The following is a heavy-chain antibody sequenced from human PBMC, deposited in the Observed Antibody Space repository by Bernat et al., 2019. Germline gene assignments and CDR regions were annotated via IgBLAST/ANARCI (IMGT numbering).Heavy chain of an antibody. D-gene: IGHD3-22*01. V-gene: IGHV3-74*01. CDR1: GFTFSRYW. CDR2: ISTDGSST. J-gene: IGHJ5*02. Sequence: EVQLVESGGGLVQPGGSLRLSCAASGFTFSRYWMHWVRQAPGKGLVGVSRISTDGSSTSYADSVKGRFTISRDNAKNTLYLQMNSLRAEDTAVYYCVRGGSSGPNWFDPWGQGTLVTVSS. CDR3: VRGGSSGPNWFDP.